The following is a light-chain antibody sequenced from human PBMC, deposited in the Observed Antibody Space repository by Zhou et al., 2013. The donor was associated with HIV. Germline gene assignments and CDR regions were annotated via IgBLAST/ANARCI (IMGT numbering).Light chain of an antibody. CDR2: GAS. V-gene: IGKV3-15*01. CDR3: QQYNNWPLT. CDR1: QSISSK. J-gene: IGKJ4*01. Sequence: EIVMTQFPATLSVSPGESATLSCRASQSISSKLAWYQQKPGQAPRLLIYGASTGATGIPARFSGSGSGTEFTLTISSLQSEDFAVYYCQQYNNWPLTFGGGTKVEIK.